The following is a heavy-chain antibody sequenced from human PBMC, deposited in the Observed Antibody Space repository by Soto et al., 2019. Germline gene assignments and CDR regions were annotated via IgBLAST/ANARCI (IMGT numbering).Heavy chain of an antibody. J-gene: IGHJ6*03. V-gene: IGHV3-21*01. D-gene: IGHD3-10*01. CDR2: ISSSSSYI. Sequence: GGSLRLSCAASGFTFSSYSMNWVRQAPGKGLEWVSSISSSSSYIYYADSVKGRFTISRDNAKNSLYLQMNSLRAEDTAVYYCARGGSGSYYRDPDYMDVWGKGTTVTVSS. CDR3: ARGGSGSYYRDPDYMDV. CDR1: GFTFSSYS.